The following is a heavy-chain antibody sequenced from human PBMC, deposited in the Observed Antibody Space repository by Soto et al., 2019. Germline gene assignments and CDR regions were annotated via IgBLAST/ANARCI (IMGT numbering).Heavy chain of an antibody. V-gene: IGHV3-48*03. CDR2: ISGNGNTI. D-gene: IGHD1-26*01. CDR1: GFTFSSYE. CDR3: ARERIWSYDNWFDP. J-gene: IGHJ5*02. Sequence: EVQLVESGGGLVQPGGSLRLSCVASGFTFSSYEMNWVLQGPGKGLELVSYISGNGNTIYYADSVKGRYTTSRDNAKNTLFLQMNSLTTEDTAVYYCARERIWSYDNWFDPWGQGTLVTVSS.